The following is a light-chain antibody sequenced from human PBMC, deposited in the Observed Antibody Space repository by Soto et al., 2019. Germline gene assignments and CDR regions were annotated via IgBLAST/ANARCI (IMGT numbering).Light chain of an antibody. V-gene: IGKV1D-12*01. CDR3: QQANSFPLT. CDR1: QDISSW. J-gene: IGKJ4*01. Sequence: DLQMTQSPSSESDSVGHRDNLTCRASQDISSWLAWYQQKPGKAPQLLIYAASTLQSGVPSRFSGSGSGTDFTLTISSLQPEDFATYYCQQANSFPLTFGGGTKVDIK. CDR2: AAS.